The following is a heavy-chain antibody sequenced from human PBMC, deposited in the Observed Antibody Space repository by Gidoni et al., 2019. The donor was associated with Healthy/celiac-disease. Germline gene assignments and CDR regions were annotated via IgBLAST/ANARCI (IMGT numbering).Heavy chain of an antibody. V-gene: IGHV1-8*01. CDR3: ARGRGRYYDFWSGYSGGMDV. Sequence: QVQLLQSGAEVKKPGASVKVSCKASGYTFTSYDINWVRKATGQGLEWMGWMNPNSGNTGYAQKFQGRVTMTRNTSISTAYMELSSLRSEDTAVYYCARGRGRYYDFWSGYSGGMDVWGQGTTVTVSS. CDR2: MNPNSGNT. J-gene: IGHJ6*02. D-gene: IGHD3-3*01. CDR1: GYTFTSYD.